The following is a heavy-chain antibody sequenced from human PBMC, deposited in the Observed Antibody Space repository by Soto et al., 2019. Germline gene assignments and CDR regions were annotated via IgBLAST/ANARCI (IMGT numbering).Heavy chain of an antibody. V-gene: IGHV1-69*02. CDR3: ARGDYGPLYYYYMDV. CDR2: IIPILGIA. D-gene: IGHD4-17*01. CDR1: GGTFSSDT. Sequence: SVKGSCKASGGTFSSDTVSWVRQAPGQGLEWMGRIIPILGIANYAQKFQGRVTITADKSTSTAYMELSSLRSEDTAVYYCARGDYGPLYYYYMDVWGKGTTVTVSS. J-gene: IGHJ6*03.